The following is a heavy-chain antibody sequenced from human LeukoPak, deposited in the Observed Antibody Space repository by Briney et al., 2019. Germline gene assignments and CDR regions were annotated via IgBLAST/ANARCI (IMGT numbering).Heavy chain of an antibody. D-gene: IGHD4-17*01. CDR3: ARVVNHGYSDY. V-gene: IGHV1-69*06. CDR2: IIPIFGTA. J-gene: IGHJ4*02. CDR1: GYSFTSYW. Sequence: KISCKGSGYSFTSYWIGWVRQAPEQGLEWMGGIIPIFGTANYAQKFQGRVTITADKSTSTAYMELSSLRSEDTAVYYCARVVNHGYSDYWGQGTLVTVSS.